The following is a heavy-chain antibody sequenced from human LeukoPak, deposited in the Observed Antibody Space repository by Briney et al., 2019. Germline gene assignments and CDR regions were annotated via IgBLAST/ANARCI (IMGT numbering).Heavy chain of an antibody. J-gene: IGHJ4*02. D-gene: IGHD1-26*01. CDR1: GFTVSSNY. V-gene: IGHV3-53*01. CDR3: ARERVGATEY. CDR2: IYSGGST. Sequence: PGGSLRLSCAASGFTVSSNYMSWVRQAPGKGLEWVSVIYSGGSTYYADSVKGRFTISRDNSKNTLYLQMNSLRAEDTAVYHCARERVGATEYWGQGTLVTVSS.